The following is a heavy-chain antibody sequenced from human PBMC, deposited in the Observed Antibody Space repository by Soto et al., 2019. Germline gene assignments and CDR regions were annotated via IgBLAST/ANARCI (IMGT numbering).Heavy chain of an antibody. CDR1: GGSISSGGYY. CDR3: ASDFWSGYGTYGMDV. V-gene: IGHV4-31*03. CDR2: IYYSGST. Sequence: SETLSLTCTVSGGSISSGGYYWSWIRQHPGKGLEWIGYIYYSGSTYYNPSLKSRVTISVDTSKNQFSLKLSSVTAADTAVYYCASDFWSGYGTYGMDVWGQGTTVTVSS. J-gene: IGHJ6*02. D-gene: IGHD3-3*01.